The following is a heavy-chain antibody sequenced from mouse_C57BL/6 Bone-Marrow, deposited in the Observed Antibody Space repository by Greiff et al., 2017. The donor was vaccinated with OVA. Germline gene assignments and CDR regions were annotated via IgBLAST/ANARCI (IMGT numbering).Heavy chain of an antibody. CDR3: TRGYSNYYGMDY. J-gene: IGHJ4*01. D-gene: IGHD2-5*01. CDR1: GYTFTSYW. Sequence: QVHVKQPGAELVKPGASVKMSCKASGYTFTSYWITWVKQRPGQGLEWIGDIYPGSGSTNYNEKFKSKATLTADTSSSTAYMQLSSLTSEDSAVYYCTRGYSNYYGMDYWGQGTSVTVSS. CDR2: IYPGSGST. V-gene: IGHV1-55*01.